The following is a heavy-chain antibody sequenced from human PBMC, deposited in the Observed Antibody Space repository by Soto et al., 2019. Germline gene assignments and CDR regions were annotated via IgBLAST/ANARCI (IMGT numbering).Heavy chain of an antibody. J-gene: IGHJ3*02. D-gene: IGHD2-2*01. CDR3: ARGYCSSTSCYVGAFDI. Sequence: QVQLVQAGAEVKKPGSSVKVACKASGGTFSSYNLSWVRQAPGQGLEWMGRIIPILGIANYAQKFQGRVTITEDKSTSTAYMELSSLRSEDTAVYYCARGYCSSTSCYVGAFDIWGQGTMVTVSS. CDR1: GGTFSSYN. CDR2: IIPILGIA. V-gene: IGHV1-69*02.